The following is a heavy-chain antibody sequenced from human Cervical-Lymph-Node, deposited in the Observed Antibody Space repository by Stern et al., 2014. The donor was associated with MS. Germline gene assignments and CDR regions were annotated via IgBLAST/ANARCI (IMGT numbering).Heavy chain of an antibody. CDR3: ARAFCTGGVCYSFPFYGMDV. D-gene: IGHD2-8*02. CDR1: GFTFEDYG. Sequence: VQLVESGGGVVRPGRSLRLSCAASGFTFEDYGMSWVRQGPGQGLEWVGAINWNGGSAVYAGSVQGRFTISRDNAKNSLYLQMNSLRAEDTALYHCARAFCTGGVCYSFPFYGMDVWGQGTTVTVSS. CDR2: INWNGGSA. J-gene: IGHJ6*02. V-gene: IGHV3-20*01.